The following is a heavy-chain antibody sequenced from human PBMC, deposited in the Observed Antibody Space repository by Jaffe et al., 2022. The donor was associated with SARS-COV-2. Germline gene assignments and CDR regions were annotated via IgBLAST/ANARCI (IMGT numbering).Heavy chain of an antibody. Sequence: QLQLQESGPGLVKPSETLSLTCTVSGGSISSSSYYWGWIRQPPGKGLEWIGSIYYSGSTYYNPSLKSRVTISVDTSKNQFSLKLSSVTAADTAVYYCASAIVGATYAFDIWGQGTMVTVSS. CDR1: GGSISSSSYY. CDR3: ASAIVGATYAFDI. CDR2: IYYSGST. J-gene: IGHJ3*02. V-gene: IGHV4-39*01. D-gene: IGHD1-26*01.